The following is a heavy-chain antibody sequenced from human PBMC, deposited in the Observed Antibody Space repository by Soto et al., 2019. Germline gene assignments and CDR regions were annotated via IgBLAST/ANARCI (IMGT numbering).Heavy chain of an antibody. CDR3: AKDDENYYDSSGYYSAEYFQH. CDR1: GFTFSSYA. Sequence: GAPRLSCAASGFTFSSYAMSWVRQAPGKGLEWVSAISGSGGSTYYADSVKGRFTISRDNSKNTLYLQMNSLRAEDTAVYYCAKDDENYYDSSGYYSAEYFQHWGQGTLVTVSS. D-gene: IGHD3-22*01. CDR2: ISGSGGST. V-gene: IGHV3-23*01. J-gene: IGHJ1*01.